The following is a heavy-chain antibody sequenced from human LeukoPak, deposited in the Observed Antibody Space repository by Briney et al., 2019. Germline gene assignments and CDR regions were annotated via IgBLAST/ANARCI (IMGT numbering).Heavy chain of an antibody. CDR2: IIPIFGTA. J-gene: IGHJ5*02. D-gene: IGHD3-22*01. CDR3: ARDGPDSRLFLFDP. V-gene: IGHV1-69*13. Sequence: ASVKVSCKASGGTFSSYAISWVRQAPGQGLEWMGGIIPIFGTANYAQKFQGRVTITADESTSTAYMELRSLRSDDTAVYYCARDGPDSRLFLFDPWGQGTLVTVSS. CDR1: GGTFSSYA.